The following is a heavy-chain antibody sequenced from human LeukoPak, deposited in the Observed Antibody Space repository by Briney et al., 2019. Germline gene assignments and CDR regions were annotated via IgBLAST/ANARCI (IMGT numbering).Heavy chain of an antibody. J-gene: IGHJ4*02. CDR2: IYWDDDK. D-gene: IGHD3-10*01. Sequence: SGPTLVNPTQTLTLTCTTSGFSLSSTALGVGWLRQPPGKALEWLALIYWDDDKRYSPSLKSRLTITKDTSKNQVVLTMTNMDPVDTATYYCALILRGVAPDYWGQGTLVTVSS. CDR1: GFSLSSTALG. V-gene: IGHV2-5*02. CDR3: ALILRGVAPDY.